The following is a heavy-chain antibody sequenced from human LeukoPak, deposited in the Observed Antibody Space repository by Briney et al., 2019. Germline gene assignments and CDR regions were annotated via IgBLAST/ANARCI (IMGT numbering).Heavy chain of an antibody. CDR1: GFIFNKAW. J-gene: IGHJ4*02. V-gene: IGHV3-15*01. Sequence: GGSLRLSCAASGFIFNKAWMNRVRQAPGKGPEWVGRIKSNNDGGTTDYASPVEGRFIISRDDSKNTIYLQMNRLIIDDTAIYYCTPVMVEDRGFWGQETPVTVSS. CDR2: IKSNNDGGTT. CDR3: TPVMVEDRGF. D-gene: IGHD2-21*01.